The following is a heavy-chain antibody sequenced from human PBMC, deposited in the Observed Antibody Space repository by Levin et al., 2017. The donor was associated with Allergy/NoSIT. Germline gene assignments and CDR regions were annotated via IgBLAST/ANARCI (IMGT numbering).Heavy chain of an antibody. CDR2: IGGDGSNT. J-gene: IGHJ4*02. V-gene: IGHV3-23*01. Sequence: HAGGSLRLSCAASGFTLTSYTMNWVRQAPGKGLEWVSSIGGDGSNTYYADSVKGRFTISRDISKNTLYLQMNTLRAEDTAVYYCAKRRDIVVVVTGRPDFDYWGQGTLVTVSS. D-gene: IGHD2-15*01. CDR3: AKRRDIVVVVTGRPDFDY. CDR1: GFTLTSYT.